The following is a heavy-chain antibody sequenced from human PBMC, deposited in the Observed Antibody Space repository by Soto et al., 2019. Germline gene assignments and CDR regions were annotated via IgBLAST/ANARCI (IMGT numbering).Heavy chain of an antibody. Sequence: QVQLVQSGAEVKKPGASVKVSCKASGYTFTSYGISWVRQAPGQGLEWMGWISAYNGNTNYAQQLQGRVTMTTDTSTSTAYMELRSLRSDDTAVYYCATVITGTTFYYYYGMDVWGQGTTVTVSS. D-gene: IGHD1-7*01. J-gene: IGHJ6*02. CDR1: GYTFTSYG. V-gene: IGHV1-18*01. CDR2: ISAYNGNT. CDR3: ATVITGTTFYYYYGMDV.